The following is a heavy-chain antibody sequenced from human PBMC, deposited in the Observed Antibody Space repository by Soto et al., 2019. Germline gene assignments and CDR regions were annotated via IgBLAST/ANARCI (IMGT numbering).Heavy chain of an antibody. J-gene: IGHJ5*02. D-gene: IGHD3-3*01. V-gene: IGHV3-74*01. Sequence: EVQLVESGGGLVQPGGSLRLSCAASGFTFSSYWMHWVRQAPGKGLVWVSRINSDGSSTSYADSVKGRFTISRDNAKNTLYLQMNSLRAEDTAVYYCAREYYDFWSGSLNIWFDPWGQGTLVTVSS. CDR1: GFTFSSYW. CDR2: INSDGSST. CDR3: AREYYDFWSGSLNIWFDP.